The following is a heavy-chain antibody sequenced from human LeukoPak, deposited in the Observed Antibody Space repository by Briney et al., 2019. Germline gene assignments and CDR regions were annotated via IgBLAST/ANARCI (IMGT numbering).Heavy chain of an antibody. Sequence: SSETLSLTCAVYGGSFSGYYWSWIRQPPGKGLEWIGEINHSGSTNYNPSLKSRVTISVDTSKNQFSLKLSSVAAADTAVYYCAKRGASHYDSSGYYYHFDYWGQGTLVTVSS. V-gene: IGHV4-34*01. D-gene: IGHD3-22*01. CDR2: INHSGST. CDR3: AKRGASHYDSSGYYYHFDY. J-gene: IGHJ4*02. CDR1: GGSFSGYY.